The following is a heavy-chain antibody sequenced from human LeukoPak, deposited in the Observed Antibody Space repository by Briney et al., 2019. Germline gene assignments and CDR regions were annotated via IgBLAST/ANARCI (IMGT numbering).Heavy chain of an antibody. Sequence: GGSLRLSCAASGFTFSSYWMSWVRQAPGKGLEWVANIKQDGSEKYYVDSVKGRSTISRDNAKNSLYLQMNSLRAEDTAVYYCASQYQLRRDAFDIWGQGTMVTVSS. CDR3: ASQYQLRRDAFDI. D-gene: IGHD2-2*01. J-gene: IGHJ3*02. V-gene: IGHV3-7*01. CDR2: IKQDGSEK. CDR1: GFTFSSYW.